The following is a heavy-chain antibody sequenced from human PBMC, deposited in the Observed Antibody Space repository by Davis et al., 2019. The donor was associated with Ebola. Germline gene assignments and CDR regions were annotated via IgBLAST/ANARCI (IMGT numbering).Heavy chain of an antibody. CDR2: ISSSSSYI. D-gene: IGHD1-26*01. Sequence: GGSLRLSCAASGFTFSSDWMSWVRQAPGKGLEWVSSISSSSSYIYYADSVKGRFTISRDNAKNSLYLQMNSLRAEDTAVYYCAVVGATVYWGQGTLVTVSS. CDR1: GFTFSSDW. V-gene: IGHV3-21*01. CDR3: AVVGATVY. J-gene: IGHJ4*02.